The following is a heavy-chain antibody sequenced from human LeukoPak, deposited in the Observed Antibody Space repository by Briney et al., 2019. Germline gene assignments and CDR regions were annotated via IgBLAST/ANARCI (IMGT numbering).Heavy chain of an antibody. Sequence: DSVKVSCKASRYTFTGYYMHWVRQAPGQGLEWMGWINPNSGDTNYAQKFQGRVTMTRDTSITTVYMELSSLRSDDTAVYYCARVAVSGYWYFDLWGRGTLVTVSS. J-gene: IGHJ2*01. CDR3: ARVAVSGYWYFDL. D-gene: IGHD1-26*01. V-gene: IGHV1-2*02. CDR1: RYTFTGYY. CDR2: INPNSGDT.